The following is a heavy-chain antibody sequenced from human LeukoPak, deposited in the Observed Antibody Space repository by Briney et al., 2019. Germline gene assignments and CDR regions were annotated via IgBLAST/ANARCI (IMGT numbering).Heavy chain of an antibody. J-gene: IGHJ4*02. D-gene: IGHD2-2*01. CDR2: INTDSSDI. Sequence: GGALRLSPATPGFTLRPFALNWGRPAPGKGLGLVSYINTDSSDIHYADSLKGRFTISRDNARNTLFLQLGSMSAEDSAVYYCARDTFQPGLIDSWGQGTLVTVSS. CDR3: ARDTFQPGLIDS. V-gene: IGHV3-21*05. CDR1: GFTLRPFA.